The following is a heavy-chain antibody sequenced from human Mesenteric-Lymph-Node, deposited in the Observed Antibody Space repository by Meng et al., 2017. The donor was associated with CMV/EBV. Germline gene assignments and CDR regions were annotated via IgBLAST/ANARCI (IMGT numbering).Heavy chain of an antibody. V-gene: IGHV1-18*04. CDR3: ARDPGYCSSTSCYNDAFDI. Sequence: ASVKVSCKASGYTFTSYYMHWVRQAPGQGLEWMGWISAYNGNTNYAQKLQGRVTMTTDTSTSTAYMELRSLRSDDTAVYYCARDPGYCSSTSCYNDAFDIWGQGTMVTVSS. J-gene: IGHJ3*02. CDR1: GYTFTSYY. CDR2: ISAYNGNT. D-gene: IGHD2-2*02.